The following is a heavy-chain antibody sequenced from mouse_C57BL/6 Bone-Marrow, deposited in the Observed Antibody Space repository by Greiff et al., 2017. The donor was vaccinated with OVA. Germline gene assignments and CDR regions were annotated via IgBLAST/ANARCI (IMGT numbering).Heavy chain of an antibody. CDR2: IWSGGST. CDR1: GFSLTSYG. J-gene: IGHJ4*01. CDR3: ARYYYGSVYYAMDY. V-gene: IGHV2-2*01. D-gene: IGHD1-1*01. Sequence: VQLVESGPGLVQPSQSLSITCTVSGFSLTSYGLHWVRQSPGKGLEWLGVIWSGGSTDYNAAFISRLSISKDNSKSQVFFKMNSLQADDTAIYYCARYYYGSVYYAMDYWGQGTSVTVSS.